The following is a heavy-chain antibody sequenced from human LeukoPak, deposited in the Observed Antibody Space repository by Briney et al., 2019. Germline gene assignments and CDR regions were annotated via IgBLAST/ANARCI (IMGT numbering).Heavy chain of an antibody. Sequence: SETLSLTCTVSGGSISSYYWSWIRQPPGKGLEWIGYVYYSGSTNYNPSPKSRVTISVDTSKNQFSLKLSSVTAADTAVYYCARSMVRGVTKYYFDYWGQGTLVTVSS. CDR1: GGSISSYY. CDR3: ARSMVRGVTKYYFDY. CDR2: VYYSGST. J-gene: IGHJ4*02. D-gene: IGHD3-10*01. V-gene: IGHV4-59*01.